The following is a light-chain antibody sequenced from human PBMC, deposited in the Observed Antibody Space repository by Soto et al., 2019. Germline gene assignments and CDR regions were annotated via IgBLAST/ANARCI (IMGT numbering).Light chain of an antibody. CDR1: SSHIGISNY. CDR3: SSYSSGTTRYV. J-gene: IGLJ1*01. CDR2: EVS. Sequence: QSVLTQPASVSGTRGQSITISCTGTSSHIGISNYVSWYQQHPGKAPNLMILEVSHRPSGVSDRFSGSKSGSTASLTISGLQAEDEADYYCSSYSSGTTRYVFGTGTKVTVL. V-gene: IGLV2-14*01.